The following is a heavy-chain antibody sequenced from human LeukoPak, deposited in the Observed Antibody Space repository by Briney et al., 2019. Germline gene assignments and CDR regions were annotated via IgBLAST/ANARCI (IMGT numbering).Heavy chain of an antibody. CDR3: VRADETRGQLRFLEWLPLPLDY. J-gene: IGHJ4*02. D-gene: IGHD3-3*01. CDR1: GFTFRSYS. V-gene: IGHV3-21*01. Sequence: GGSLRLSCAASGFTFRSYSMNWVRQAPGKGLEWVSSISSSSSYIYYADSVKGRFTISRDNAKNSLYLQMNSLRAEDTAVYYCVRADETRGQLRFLEWLPLPLDYWGQGTLVTVSS. CDR2: ISSSSSYI.